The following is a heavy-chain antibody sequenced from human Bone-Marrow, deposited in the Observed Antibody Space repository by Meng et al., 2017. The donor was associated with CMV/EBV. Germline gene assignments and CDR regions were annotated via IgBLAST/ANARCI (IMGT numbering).Heavy chain of an antibody. Sequence: GGSLRLSCAAFGFTFSSYSMNWVRQAPGKGLEWVSSISSSSSYIYYADSVKGRFTISRDNAKNSLYPQMNSLRAEDTAVYYCARDLVGYNTIDYWGQGTLVTVSS. CDR2: ISSSSSYI. J-gene: IGHJ4*02. CDR1: GFTFSSYS. D-gene: IGHD5-24*01. V-gene: IGHV3-21*01. CDR3: ARDLVGYNTIDY.